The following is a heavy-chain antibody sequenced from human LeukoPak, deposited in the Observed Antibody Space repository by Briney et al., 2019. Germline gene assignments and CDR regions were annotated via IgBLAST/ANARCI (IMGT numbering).Heavy chain of an antibody. CDR3: GKEEASSRGPGH. CDR1: GFSFSGYG. D-gene: IGHD6-13*01. V-gene: IGHV3-30*02. J-gene: IGHJ4*02. Sequence: GGSLRLSCAASGFSFSGYGMHWVRQAPDKGLEWVAFIWSDGSDKYYADSVKGRFTISRDNSKNTLFLQMNSLRVEDTGIYYCGKEEASSRGPGHWGQGTLVTVSS. CDR2: IWSDGSDK.